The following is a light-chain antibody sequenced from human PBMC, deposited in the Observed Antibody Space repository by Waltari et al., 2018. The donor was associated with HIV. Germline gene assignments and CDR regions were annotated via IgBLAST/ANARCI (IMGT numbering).Light chain of an antibody. CDR2: EVS. Sequence: QSALTQPASVSGSPGQSMTISCTGTSSDFGSYNLVSWYQQHPGKAPKLMIYEVSKRPSGVSNRFSGSKSGNTASLTISGLQAEDEADYYCCSYVGTSTVVFGGGTKLTVL. V-gene: IGLV2-23*02. J-gene: IGLJ2*01. CDR3: CSYVGTSTVV. CDR1: SSDFGSYNL.